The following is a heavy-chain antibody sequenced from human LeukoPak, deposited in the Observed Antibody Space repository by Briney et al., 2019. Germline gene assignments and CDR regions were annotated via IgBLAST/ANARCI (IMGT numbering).Heavy chain of an antibody. CDR3: ARDPYSGNYGNYYYYYMDV. D-gene: IGHD1-26*01. Sequence: GGSLRLSCAASGFTFDDYAMHWVRQVPGKGLEWVSGISWNSGRKGYADSVKGRFTISRDNAKDSLYLQMNSLGPEDTAVYYCARDPYSGNYGNYYYYYMDVWGKGTTVTISS. CDR2: ISWNSGRK. J-gene: IGHJ6*03. CDR1: GFTFDDYA. V-gene: IGHV3-9*01.